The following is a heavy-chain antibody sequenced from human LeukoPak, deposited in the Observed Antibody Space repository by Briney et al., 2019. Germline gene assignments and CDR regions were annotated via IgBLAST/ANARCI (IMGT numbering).Heavy chain of an antibody. CDR1: GYTFTSYD. CDR3: ARVRQQLHYMGV. J-gene: IGHJ6*03. CDR2: MNPNSGNT. V-gene: IGHV1-8*01. Sequence: ASVKVSCKTSGYTFTSYDINWVRQATGQGLEWMGWMNPNSGNTGYAQKFQGRVTMTRNTSISTAYMELSSLRSEDTAVYYCARVRQQLHYMGVWGKGTTVTVPS. D-gene: IGHD6-13*01.